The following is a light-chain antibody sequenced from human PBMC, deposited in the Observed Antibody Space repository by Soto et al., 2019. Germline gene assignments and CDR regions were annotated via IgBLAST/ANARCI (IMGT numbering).Light chain of an antibody. CDR1: ESIRTW. J-gene: IGKJ1*01. CDR2: DAS. CDR3: QQYNYYPRT. V-gene: IGKV1-5*01. Sequence: DIQMTQSPSTLSASMGDRVTITCRASESIRTWLAWYQHKPGKAPKFLIYDASTLEIGVPSRLSGSGSGTDFTLTISSLQPDDLATYYCQQYNYYPRTFGQGTKVEIK.